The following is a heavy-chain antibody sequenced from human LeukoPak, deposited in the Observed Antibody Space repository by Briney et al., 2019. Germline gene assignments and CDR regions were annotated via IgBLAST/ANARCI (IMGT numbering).Heavy chain of an antibody. Sequence: GGSLRLSCAVSGITLNNYGVSWVRQAPGKGLEWVAGISDSGGSTNYADSVKGRFTISRDNAKNSLYLQMDSLRAEDTAVYYCATDSPETAAFDYWGQGTLVTVSS. CDR2: ISDSGGST. J-gene: IGHJ4*02. V-gene: IGHV3-23*01. D-gene: IGHD1-1*01. CDR3: ATDSPETAAFDY. CDR1: GITLNNYG.